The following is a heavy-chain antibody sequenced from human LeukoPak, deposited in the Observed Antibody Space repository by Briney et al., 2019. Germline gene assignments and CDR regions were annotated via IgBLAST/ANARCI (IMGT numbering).Heavy chain of an antibody. CDR3: ARAPAGDDFDY. J-gene: IGHJ4*02. CDR2: IYYSEST. D-gene: IGHD2-2*01. Sequence: SQSLSLTCTVSGGSISSYYWNWIRQPPGKGLEWIGYIYYSESTNYNTSLKSRVTISVDTSKNQFTLKLSSVTAADTAVYFCARAPAGDDFDYWGQGTLVTVAS. CDR1: GGSISSYY. V-gene: IGHV4-59*01.